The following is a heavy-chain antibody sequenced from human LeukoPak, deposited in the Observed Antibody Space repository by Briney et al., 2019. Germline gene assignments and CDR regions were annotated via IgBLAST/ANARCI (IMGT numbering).Heavy chain of an antibody. J-gene: IGHJ4*02. V-gene: IGHV1-18*01. D-gene: IGHD6-13*01. CDR1: GYTFTTYG. CDR2: ISPYNDNT. CDR3: ARDGVVLSIAAAGESSLGVDY. Sequence: ASVKVSCKASGYTFTTYGIVWLRQAPGEGIQWMGWISPYNDNTNYAQKLQGRVTMTTDTSTSTAYMELRSLRSDDTAVYYCARDGVVLSIAAAGESSLGVDYWGQGALVTVSS.